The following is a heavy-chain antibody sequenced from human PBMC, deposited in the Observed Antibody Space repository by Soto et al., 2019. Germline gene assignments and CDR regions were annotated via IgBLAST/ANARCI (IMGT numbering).Heavy chain of an antibody. CDR2: MNHNSGNT. D-gene: IGHD3-3*01. CDR1: GYTFTSYD. Sequence: QVQLVQSGAEVKKPGASVTVSCKASGYTFTSYDINWVGQATGQGLEWMGWMNHNSGNTGYAQKFQGRVTMTRNTSISTAYMELSSLRSEDTAVYYCATSGQVGNWFDPWGQGTLVTVSS. CDR3: ATSGQVGNWFDP. J-gene: IGHJ5*02. V-gene: IGHV1-8*01.